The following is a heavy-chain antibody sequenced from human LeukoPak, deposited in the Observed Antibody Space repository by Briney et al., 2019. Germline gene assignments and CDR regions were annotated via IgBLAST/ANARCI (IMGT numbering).Heavy chain of an antibody. Sequence: PGGSLRLSCATSGFTFSIYSMNWVRQAPGKGLEWVSSISSSSSYIYYADSVKGRFTTSRDNAKNSLSLQMNSLRAEDTAVYYCSRDVEHSSSSVSGRSFDFWGQGTLVTVSS. D-gene: IGHD6-6*01. V-gene: IGHV3-21*01. CDR2: ISSSSSYI. CDR1: GFTFSIYS. CDR3: SRDVEHSSSSVSGRSFDF. J-gene: IGHJ4*02.